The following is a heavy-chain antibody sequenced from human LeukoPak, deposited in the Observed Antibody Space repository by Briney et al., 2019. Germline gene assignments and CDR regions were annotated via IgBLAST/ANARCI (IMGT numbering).Heavy chain of an antibody. J-gene: IGHJ6*03. V-gene: IGHV4-39*07. CDR3: ASSRMTTVTPRASRYYYYYMDV. D-gene: IGHD4-11*01. CDR1: GGSISNSGHY. CDR2: IYYSGST. Sequence: SETLSLTCTVSGGSISNSGHYWGWIRQPPGKGLEWIGSIYYSGSTYYSPSLKSRVTISVDTSKNQFSLKLSSVTAADTAVYYCASSRMTTVTPRASRYYYYYMDVWGKGTTVTVSS.